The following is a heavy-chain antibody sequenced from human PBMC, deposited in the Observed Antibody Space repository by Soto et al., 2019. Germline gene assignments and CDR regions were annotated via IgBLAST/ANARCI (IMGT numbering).Heavy chain of an antibody. D-gene: IGHD7-27*01. CDR3: VRDPTGVSRGIYYMDV. V-gene: IGHV3-21*01. Sequence: EVQLVESGGGLVKPGGSLRLSCAASGFTFNSPSMNWVRQAPGKGLEWVSSISSRSTYIYYIDSVKGRFTISRDNAKNSVYLQMNSLRAEDTAVYYCVRDPTGVSRGIYYMDVWGKGTTVTVSS. CDR1: GFTFNSPS. CDR2: ISSRSTYI. J-gene: IGHJ6*03.